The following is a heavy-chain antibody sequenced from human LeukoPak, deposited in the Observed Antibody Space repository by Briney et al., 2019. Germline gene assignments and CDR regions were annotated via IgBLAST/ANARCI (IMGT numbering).Heavy chain of an antibody. V-gene: IGHV6-1*01. CDR2: TYYRSKWYN. D-gene: IGHD6-13*01. J-gene: IGHJ3*02. Sequence: SQTLSLTCAISGDSVSSNSAAWNWIRQSPSRGLEWLGRTYYRSKWYNDYAVSVKSRITINPDTSKSQFSLQLNSVTPEDTAVYYCARDRIAAAGTHDAFDIWGQGTMVTVSS. CDR1: GDSVSSNSAA. CDR3: ARDRIAAAGTHDAFDI.